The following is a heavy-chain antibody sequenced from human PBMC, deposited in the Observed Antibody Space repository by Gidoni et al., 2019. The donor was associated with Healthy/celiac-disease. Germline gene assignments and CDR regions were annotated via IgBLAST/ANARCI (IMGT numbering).Heavy chain of an antibody. Sequence: EVQLLESGGGLVQLGGSLRLSCAASGCTVSSYAMSWVRQAPGKGLEWVSAISGSGGSTYYADSVKGRFTISRDNSKNTLYLQMNSLRAEDTAVYYCAKDGRYSSSWEGGFDYWGQGTLVTVSS. J-gene: IGHJ4*02. CDR1: GCTVSSYA. D-gene: IGHD6-13*01. CDR3: AKDGRYSSSWEGGFDY. CDR2: ISGSGGST. V-gene: IGHV3-23*01.